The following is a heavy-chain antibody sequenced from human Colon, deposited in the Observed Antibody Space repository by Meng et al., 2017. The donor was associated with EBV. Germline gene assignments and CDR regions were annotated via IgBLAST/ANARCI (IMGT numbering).Heavy chain of an antibody. V-gene: IGHV1-2*06. J-gene: IGHJ5*02. CDR3: AHQAVAGTRGWFDP. CDR2: INPNSGGT. D-gene: IGHD6-19*01. CDR1: GYTFTGYY. Sequence: QVHLVQSGAEVKKPGASVKVSCKASGYTFTGYYMHWVRQAPGQGLEWMGRINPNSGGTNYAQKFQGRVTMTRDTSISTAYMELSRLRSDDTAVYYCAHQAVAGTRGWFDPWGQGTLVTVSS.